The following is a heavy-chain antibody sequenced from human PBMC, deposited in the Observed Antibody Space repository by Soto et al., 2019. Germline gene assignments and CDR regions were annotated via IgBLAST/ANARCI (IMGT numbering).Heavy chain of an antibody. V-gene: IGHV4-31*03. Sequence: SETLSLTCTVSGVSISSGGYYWSWIRQHPGKGLEWIGYIYYSGSTYYNPSLKSRVTISVDTSKNQFSLKLSSVTAADTAVYYCARSSITIFGVAPNDYWGQGTLVTVSS. D-gene: IGHD3-3*01. CDR1: GVSISSGGYY. CDR3: ARSSITIFGVAPNDY. CDR2: IYYSGST. J-gene: IGHJ4*02.